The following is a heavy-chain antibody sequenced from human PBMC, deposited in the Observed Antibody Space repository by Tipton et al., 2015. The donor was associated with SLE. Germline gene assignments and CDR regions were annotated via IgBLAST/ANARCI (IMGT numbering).Heavy chain of an antibody. D-gene: IGHD2-15*01. CDR3: ARDHSGGSSRGAFDI. Sequence: LRLSCAVYGGSFSGYYWSWIRQPPGKGLEWIGEINHSGSTNYNPSLKSRVTISVDTSKNQFSLKLSSVTAEDTAVYYCARDHSGGSSRGAFDIWGQGTMVTVSS. CDR2: INHSGST. J-gene: IGHJ3*02. V-gene: IGHV4-34*01. CDR1: GGSFSGYY.